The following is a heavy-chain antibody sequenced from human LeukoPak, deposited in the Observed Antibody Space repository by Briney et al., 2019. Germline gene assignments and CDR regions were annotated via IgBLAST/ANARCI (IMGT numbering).Heavy chain of an antibody. CDR2: TKQDGGEK. V-gene: IGHV3-7*01. J-gene: IGHJ6*03. CDR3: AGASGGWSRLYYYYYLGV. Sequence: PGGSLRLSCAASGFTFSSYWMSWVRQAPGKGLEWVANTKQDGGEKYYVDSVKGRFTISRDNAKNSLCLQMNSLRAEDTAVYYWAGASGGWSRLYYYYYLGVWGKGPTVHVSS. CDR1: GFTFSSYW. D-gene: IGHD1-26*01.